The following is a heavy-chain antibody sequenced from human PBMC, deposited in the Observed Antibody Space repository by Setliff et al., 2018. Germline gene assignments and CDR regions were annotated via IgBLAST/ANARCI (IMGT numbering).Heavy chain of an antibody. CDR1: GFTFSTYW. CDR3: ARARFTDY. CDR2: INHSGST. J-gene: IGHJ4*02. Sequence: GSLRLSCAASGFTFSTYWMSWVRQPPGKGLEWIGEINHSGSTNYNPSLKSRVTISVDTSKNQFSLKLSSVTAADTAVYYCARARFTDYWGQGTLVTVSS. D-gene: IGHD3-10*01. V-gene: IGHV4-34*01.